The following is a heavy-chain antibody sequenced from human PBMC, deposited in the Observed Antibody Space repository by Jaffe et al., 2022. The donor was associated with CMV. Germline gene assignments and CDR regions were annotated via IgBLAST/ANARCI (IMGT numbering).Heavy chain of an antibody. CDR3: AREGYPYVNYYYYYYMDV. J-gene: IGHJ6*03. Sequence: QVQLVESGGGVVQPGRSLRLSCAASGFTFSSYGMHWVRQAPGKGLEWVAVIWYDGSNKYYADSVKGRFTISRDNSKNTLYLQMNSLRAEDTAVYYCAREGYPYVNYYYYYYMDVWGKGTTVTVSS. CDR1: GFTFSSYG. V-gene: IGHV3-33*08. D-gene: IGHD1-1*01. CDR2: IWYDGSNK.